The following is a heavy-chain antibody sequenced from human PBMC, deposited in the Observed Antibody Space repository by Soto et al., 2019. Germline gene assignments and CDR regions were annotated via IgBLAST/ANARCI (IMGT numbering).Heavy chain of an antibody. CDR2: IYYSGST. Sequence: QVQLQESGPGLVKPSETLSLTCTVSGGSISSYYWSWIRQPPGKGLEWIGYIYYSGSTNYNPSLKIRVTISVDTSKNQFSLKLSSVTAADTAVYYCARVGAVAYWYFDLWGRGTLVTVSS. CDR3: ARVGAVAYWYFDL. V-gene: IGHV4-59*01. CDR1: GGSISSYY. J-gene: IGHJ2*01. D-gene: IGHD6-19*01.